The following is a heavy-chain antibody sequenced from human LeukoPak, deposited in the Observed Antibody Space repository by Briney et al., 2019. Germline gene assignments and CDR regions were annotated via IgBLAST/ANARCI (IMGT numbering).Heavy chain of an antibody. CDR2: INPNSGGT. CDR3: AIINLTGYSTADY. Sequence: GASVKVSCKASGYTFTGYYMHWVRQAPGQGLEWMGWINPNSGGTNYAQKFQGRVTMTRDTSISTAYMELSRLRSDDTAVYYCAIINLTGYSTADYWGQGTLVTVSS. J-gene: IGHJ4*02. D-gene: IGHD3-9*01. CDR1: GYTFTGYY. V-gene: IGHV1-2*02.